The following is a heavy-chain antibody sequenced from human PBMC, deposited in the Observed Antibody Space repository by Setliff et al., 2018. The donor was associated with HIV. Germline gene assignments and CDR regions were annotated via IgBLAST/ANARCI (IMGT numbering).Heavy chain of an antibody. V-gene: IGHV1-3*01. CDR2: VHGGTGKT. D-gene: IGHD3-16*01. CDR3: VNGGSVGQFDY. J-gene: IGHJ4*02. Sequence: ASVKVSCKASGYPFRDHTIHWARQAPGQGLEWMGFVHGGTGKTQYLEKFQDRITMTSDTSATTAYMEMSSLRSDDTAEYYCVNGGSVGQFDYWGQGTLVTVSS. CDR1: GYPFRDHT.